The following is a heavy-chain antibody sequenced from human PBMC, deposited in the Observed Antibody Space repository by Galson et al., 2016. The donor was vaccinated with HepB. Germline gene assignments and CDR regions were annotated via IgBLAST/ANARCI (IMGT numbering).Heavy chain of an antibody. CDR1: GFILRDYY. V-gene: IGHV3-72*01. CDR2: TRNRVRSYTT. Sequence: SLRLSCAASGFILRDYYMDWVRQAPGKGLEWVGRTRNRVRSYTTDYVASVKGRFTISRDNSKSSVYLHMNGLKPGDTAIYYCTRTGLGDFDYWGRGTLVTVSS. J-gene: IGHJ4*02. CDR3: TRTGLGDFDY.